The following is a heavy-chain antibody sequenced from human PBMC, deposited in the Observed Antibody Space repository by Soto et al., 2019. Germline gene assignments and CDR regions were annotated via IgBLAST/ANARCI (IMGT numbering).Heavy chain of an antibody. CDR1: GFTFSSYA. J-gene: IGHJ3*02. D-gene: IGHD3-22*01. Sequence: GGSLRLSCAASGFTFSSYAMHWVRQAPGKGLEWVAVISYDGSNKYYADSVKGRFTISRDNSKNTLYLQMNSLRAKDTAVYYCARGGGGSSGSFLAFDIWGQGTMVTVSS. CDR3: ARGGGGSSGSFLAFDI. CDR2: ISYDGSNK. V-gene: IGHV3-30-3*01.